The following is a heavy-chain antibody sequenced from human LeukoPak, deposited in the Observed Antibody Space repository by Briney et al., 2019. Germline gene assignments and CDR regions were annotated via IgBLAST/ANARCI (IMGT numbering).Heavy chain of an antibody. D-gene: IGHD6-6*01. Sequence: GGSLRLSCAASGFTFSSYEMNWVRHAPGKGLEWVSGISLNGGSSGYADSVKGRFTISRDNANNSISLQMNSLRVEDTALYYCVRSMFQYWGQGTLVTVSS. CDR2: ISLNGGSS. CDR3: VRSMFQY. J-gene: IGHJ1*01. V-gene: IGHV3-20*04. CDR1: GFTFSSYE.